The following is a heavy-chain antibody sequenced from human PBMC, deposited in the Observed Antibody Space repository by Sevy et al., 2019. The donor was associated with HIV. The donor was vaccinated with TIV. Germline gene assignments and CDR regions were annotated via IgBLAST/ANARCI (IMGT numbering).Heavy chain of an antibody. V-gene: IGHV3-48*02. Sequence: GGSLRLSCAASGFTFSSYSMNWVRQAPGKGLEWVSYISSSSSTIYYADSVKGRFTISRDNAKNSLYLQMNSLREEDTAAYYCSRALPMIVVVRGAFDIWGQGTMVTVSS. CDR1: GFTFSSYS. J-gene: IGHJ3*02. D-gene: IGHD3-22*01. CDR3: SRALPMIVVVRGAFDI. CDR2: ISSSSSTI.